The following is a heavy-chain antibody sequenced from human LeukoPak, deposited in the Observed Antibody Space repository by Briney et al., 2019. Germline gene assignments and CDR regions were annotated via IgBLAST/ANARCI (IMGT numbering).Heavy chain of an antibody. CDR3: ASPYYCTNGVCFDY. D-gene: IGHD2-8*01. Sequence: GASVKVSCKASGYTFTGYYMHWVRQAPGQGLEWMGWINPNSGGTNYAQKFQGRVIMTRDTSISTAYMELSRLRSDDTAVYYCASPYYCTNGVCFDYWGQGTLVTVSS. CDR1: GYTFTGYY. CDR2: INPNSGGT. J-gene: IGHJ4*02. V-gene: IGHV1-2*02.